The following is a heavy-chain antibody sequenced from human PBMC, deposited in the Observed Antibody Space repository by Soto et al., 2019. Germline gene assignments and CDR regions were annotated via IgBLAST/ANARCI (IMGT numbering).Heavy chain of an antibody. CDR3: ARDRVGWGYYYYGMDV. Sequence: PSETLSLTCAVSGGSISSSNWWSWVRQPPGKGLEWIGEIYHSGSTNYNPSLKSRVTISVDKSKNQFSLKLSSVTAADTAVYYCARDRVGWGYYYYGMDVWGQGTTVTVSS. J-gene: IGHJ6*02. V-gene: IGHV4-4*02. CDR1: GGSISSSNW. CDR2: IYHSGST. D-gene: IGHD3-16*01.